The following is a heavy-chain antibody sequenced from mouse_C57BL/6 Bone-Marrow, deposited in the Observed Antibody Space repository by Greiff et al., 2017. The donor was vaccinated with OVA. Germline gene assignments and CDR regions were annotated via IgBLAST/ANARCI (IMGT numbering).Heavy chain of an antibody. D-gene: IGHD2-4*01. CDR3: ARDDYFYYYAMDY. J-gene: IGHJ4*01. Sequence: EVKVVESGGGLVKPGGSLKLSCAASGFTFSSYAMSWVRQTPEKRLEWVATISDGGSYTYYPDNVKGRFTISRDNAKNNLYLQMSHLKSEDTAMYYCARDDYFYYYAMDYWGQGTSVTVSS. CDR2: ISDGGSYT. V-gene: IGHV5-4*01. CDR1: GFTFSSYA.